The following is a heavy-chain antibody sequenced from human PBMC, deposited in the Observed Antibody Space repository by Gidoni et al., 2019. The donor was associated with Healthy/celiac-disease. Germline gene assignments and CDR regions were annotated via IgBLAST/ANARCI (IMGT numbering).Heavy chain of an antibody. CDR3: ARDEWFGEGYYGMDV. CDR1: GGSLSSYY. D-gene: IGHD3-10*01. Sequence: VQLQESGPGLVKPSETLSLTCTVSGGSLSSYYWSWIRQPPGKGLEWIGYIYYSGSTNYNPSLKSRVTISVDTSKNQFSLKLSSVTAADTAVYYCARDEWFGEGYYGMDVWGQGTTVTVSS. J-gene: IGHJ6*02. V-gene: IGHV4-59*01. CDR2: IYYSGST.